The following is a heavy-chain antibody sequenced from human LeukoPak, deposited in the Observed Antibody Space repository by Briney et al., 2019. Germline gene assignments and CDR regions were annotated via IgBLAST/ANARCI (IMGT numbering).Heavy chain of an antibody. CDR3: AREGGSSYSRPFDY. CDR1: GFTVSSYY. J-gene: IGHJ4*02. D-gene: IGHD5-18*01. V-gene: IGHV3-53*01. CDR2: IYSGGTT. Sequence: PGGSLRLSCAASGFTVSSYYMSWVRRAPGKGLEWVSVIYSGGTTYYADSVKGRFTISRDNSKNTLYLQMNSLRPEDTAVYYCAREGGSSYSRPFDYWGQGTQVTVSS.